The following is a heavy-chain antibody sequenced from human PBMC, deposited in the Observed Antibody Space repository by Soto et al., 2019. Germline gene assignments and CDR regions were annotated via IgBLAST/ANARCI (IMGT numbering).Heavy chain of an antibody. V-gene: IGHV3-9*01. Sequence: EVQLVESGGGLVQPGRSLRLSCAASGFTFDDYAMHWVRQAPGKGLEWVSGISWNSGSIGYADSVKGRFTISRDNAKNSLYLQMNSLRADETGLYYCAKDLALGYCRSTSCYVGTFDYWGQGTLVTVSS. CDR1: GFTFDDYA. CDR3: AKDLALGYCRSTSCYVGTFDY. D-gene: IGHD2-2*01. J-gene: IGHJ4*02. CDR2: ISWNSGSI.